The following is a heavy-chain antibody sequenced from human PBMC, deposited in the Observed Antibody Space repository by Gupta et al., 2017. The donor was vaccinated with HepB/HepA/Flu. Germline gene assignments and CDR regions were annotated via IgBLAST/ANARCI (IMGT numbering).Heavy chain of an antibody. V-gene: IGHV4-31*03. CDR1: GDSVDSGGNY. CDR2: IYYLGNT. CDR3: ARVVGVVIHAFDI. D-gene: IGHD3-3*01. J-gene: IGHJ3*02. Sequence: QVQLQESGPGLVEPSQTLSLTCSVSGDSVDSGGNYWTWIRQHPGKGLEWIGYIYYLGNTHYNPSLKSRLNISLDTSKNQFSLRLSSVTAADTAIYYCARVVGVVIHAFDIWGQGTMVTVSS.